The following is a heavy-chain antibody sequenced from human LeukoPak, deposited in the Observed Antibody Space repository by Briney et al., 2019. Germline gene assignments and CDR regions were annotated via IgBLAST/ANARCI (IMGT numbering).Heavy chain of an antibody. D-gene: IGHD4-17*01. Sequence: HPGGSLRLSCAASGFTFSSYGMHWVRQAPGKGLEWVSFIRYDGSNKYYADSVKGRFTISRDNSKNTLYLQMNSLRAEDTAVYYCAKDYRATVTTIVFDYWGQGTLVTVSS. CDR1: GFTFSSYG. CDR2: IRYDGSNK. CDR3: AKDYRATVTTIVFDY. V-gene: IGHV3-30*02. J-gene: IGHJ4*02.